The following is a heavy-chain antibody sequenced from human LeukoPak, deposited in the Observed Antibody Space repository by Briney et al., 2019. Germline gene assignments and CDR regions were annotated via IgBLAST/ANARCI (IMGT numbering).Heavy chain of an antibody. D-gene: IGHD3-22*01. J-gene: IGHJ3*02. CDR2: ISWNSGSI. CDR1: GFTFDDYA. CDR3: AKDSSGLRDAFDI. Sequence: GGSQRLSCAASGFTFDDYAMHWVRQAPGKGLEWVSGISWNSGSIGYADSVKGRFTISRDNAKNSLYLQMNSLRAEDMALYYCAKDSSGLRDAFDIWGQGTMVTVSS. V-gene: IGHV3-9*03.